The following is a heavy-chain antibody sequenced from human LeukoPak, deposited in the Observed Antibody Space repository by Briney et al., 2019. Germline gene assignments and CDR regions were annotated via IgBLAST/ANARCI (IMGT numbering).Heavy chain of an antibody. CDR2: IRYDGSNK. CDR3: AKGGSSWYRSGYYYMDV. V-gene: IGHV3-30*02. D-gene: IGHD6-13*01. Sequence: GGSLRLSCAASGFTFSNYDMHWVRQAPGKGLEWEAFIRYDGSNKYYADSVKGRFTISRDNSKNTLYLQMNSLRAEDTAVYYCAKGGSSWYRSGYYYMDVWGKGTTVTISS. J-gene: IGHJ6*03. CDR1: GFTFSNYD.